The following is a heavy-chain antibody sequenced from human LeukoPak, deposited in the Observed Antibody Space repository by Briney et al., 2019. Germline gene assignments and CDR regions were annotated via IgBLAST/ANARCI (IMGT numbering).Heavy chain of an antibody. Sequence: PGGSLRLSCAASGFTFSTYAMSWVRQAPGKGLEWVSAISNSGSSTYYADSVRGRFTISRDNSKNTLYLQMNSLRAEDTAVYYCAKAAAGGYYFDYWGQGTLVTVSS. CDR2: ISNSGSST. CDR3: AKAAAGGYYFDY. D-gene: IGHD6-13*01. V-gene: IGHV3-23*01. J-gene: IGHJ4*02. CDR1: GFTFSTYA.